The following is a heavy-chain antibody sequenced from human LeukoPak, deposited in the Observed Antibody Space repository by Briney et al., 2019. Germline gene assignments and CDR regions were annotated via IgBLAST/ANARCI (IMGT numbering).Heavy chain of an antibody. V-gene: IGHV1-46*01. CDR1: GYTFTSYY. CDR2: INPSGGST. D-gene: IGHD3-3*01. CDR3: ARGGKYTIFGMVSFAHNWFDP. Sequence: ASVKVSCKASGYTFTSYYMHWVRQAPGQGLEWMGIINPSGGSTSYAQKFQGRVTMTRDTSTSTVYMELSSLRSEDTAVYYCARGGKYTIFGMVSFAHNWFDPWGQGTLVTVSS. J-gene: IGHJ5*02.